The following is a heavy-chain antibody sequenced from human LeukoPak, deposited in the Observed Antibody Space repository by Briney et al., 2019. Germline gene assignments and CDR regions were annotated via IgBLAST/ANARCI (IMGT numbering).Heavy chain of an antibody. J-gene: IGHJ3*02. CDR1: GGSVNSYY. CDR3: AKILGSGVWYGFDI. CDR2: IYTTGRT. V-gene: IGHV4-4*09. D-gene: IGHD7-27*01. Sequence: SETLSLTCSVSGGSVNSYYWSWIRQPPGKGLEWIGYIYTTGRTNYNPSLKSRVTISVDTSKNQFSLKLSSVTAADTAVYCCAKILGSGVWYGFDIWGQGTMVTVSS.